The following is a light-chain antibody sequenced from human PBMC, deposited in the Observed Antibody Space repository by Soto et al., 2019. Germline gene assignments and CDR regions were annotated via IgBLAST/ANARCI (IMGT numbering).Light chain of an antibody. CDR1: QSVSSY. CDR3: QQRSDWPPT. J-gene: IGKJ1*01. CDR2: DAS. Sequence: EIVLTQSPATLSLSPGERATFSCRASQSVSSYLAWYQQRPGQAPRLLIYDASNRATGIPARFSGSGSGTDFTLTISSLEPEDFAVYYCQQRSDWPPTFGQGTKVEIK. V-gene: IGKV3-11*01.